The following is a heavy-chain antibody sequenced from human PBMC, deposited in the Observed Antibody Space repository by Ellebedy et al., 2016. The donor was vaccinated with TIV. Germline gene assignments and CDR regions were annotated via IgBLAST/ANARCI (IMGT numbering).Heavy chain of an antibody. CDR2: INPNSGNT. V-gene: IGHV1-8*02. Sequence: AASVKVSCKASGYTFTNYGINWVRQAPGQGLEWMGWINPNSGNTGYAQKFQGRVTMTRDNSISTAYMELSSLTSEDTAVYYCARDFEFMIYVNGGEYYHYALDVWGQGTTVTVAS. J-gene: IGHJ6*02. CDR3: ARDFEFMIYVNGGEYYHYALDV. CDR1: GYTFTNYG. D-gene: IGHD3-10*02.